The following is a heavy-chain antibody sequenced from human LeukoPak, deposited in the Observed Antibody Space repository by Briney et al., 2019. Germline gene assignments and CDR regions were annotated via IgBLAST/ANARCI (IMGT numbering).Heavy chain of an antibody. Sequence: GGSLRLSCAASGFTFSSYAMSWVRQAPGKGLEWVSAISGSGGSTYYADSVKGRFTISRDNSKNTLYLQMNSLRAEDTAVYYCARDQAAAGLMAFDYWGQGTLVTVSS. J-gene: IGHJ4*02. CDR3: ARDQAAAGLMAFDY. V-gene: IGHV3-23*01. CDR2: ISGSGGST. D-gene: IGHD6-13*01. CDR1: GFTFSSYA.